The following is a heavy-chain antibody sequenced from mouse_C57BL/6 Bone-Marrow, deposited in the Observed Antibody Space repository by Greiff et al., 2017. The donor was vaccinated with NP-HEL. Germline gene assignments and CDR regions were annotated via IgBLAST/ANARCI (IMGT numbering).Heavy chain of an antibody. J-gene: IGHJ3*01. CDR3: TSPLYYYGSSRAY. Sequence: VQVVESGAELVRPGASVTLSCKASGYTFTDYEMHWVKQTPVHGLEWIGAIDPETGGTAYNQKFKGKAILTADKSSSTAYMELRSLTSEDSAVYYCTSPLYYYGSSRAYWGQGTLVTVSA. CDR1: GYTFTDYE. CDR2: IDPETGGT. D-gene: IGHD1-1*01. V-gene: IGHV1-15*01.